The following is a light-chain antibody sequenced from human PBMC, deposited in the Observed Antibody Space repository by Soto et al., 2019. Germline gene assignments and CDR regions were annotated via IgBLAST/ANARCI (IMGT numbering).Light chain of an antibody. V-gene: IGKV3-15*01. CDR2: GAS. CDR1: QSVSSN. Sequence: EIVMTQSPATLSVSPGERATLSCRASQSVSSNLAWYQHKPGQAPRLLMYGASTRATGIPARFSGSGSGTEFTLTISSLQSEDFAVYYCQQYNIWPRAFGGGTKLEIK. CDR3: QQYNIWPRA. J-gene: IGKJ4*01.